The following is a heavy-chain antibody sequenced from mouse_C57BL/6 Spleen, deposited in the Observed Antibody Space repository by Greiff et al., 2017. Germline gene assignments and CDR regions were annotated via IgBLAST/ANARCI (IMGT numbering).Heavy chain of an antibody. CDR3: ARDYGSSNWYFDV. CDR1: GYTFTSYW. V-gene: IGHV1-64*01. D-gene: IGHD1-1*01. Sequence: QVQLQQSGAELVKPGASVKLSCKASGYTFTSYWMHWVKQRPGQGLEWIGMIHPNSGSTNYNAKFKSKATLTVDKSSSTAYMQLSSLTSEDSAVDYCARDYGSSNWYFDVWGTGTTVTVSS. J-gene: IGHJ1*03. CDR2: IHPNSGST.